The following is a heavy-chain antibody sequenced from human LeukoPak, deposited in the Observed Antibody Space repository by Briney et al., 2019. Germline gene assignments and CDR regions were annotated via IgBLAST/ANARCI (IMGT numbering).Heavy chain of an antibody. CDR1: GGSISSGSYY. V-gene: IGHV4-61*02. D-gene: IGHD3-22*01. J-gene: IGHJ4*02. Sequence: PSETLSLTCTFSGGSISSGSYYWSWIRQPAGKGLEWIGRIYTSGSTNYNPSLKSRVTISVDTSKNQFSLKLSSVTAADTAVYYCARHRITYYYDSSHPRLFDYWGQGTLVTVSS. CDR2: IYTSGST. CDR3: ARHRITYYYDSSHPRLFDY.